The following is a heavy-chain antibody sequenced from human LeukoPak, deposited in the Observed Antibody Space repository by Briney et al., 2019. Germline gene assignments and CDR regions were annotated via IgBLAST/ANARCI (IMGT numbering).Heavy chain of an antibody. V-gene: IGHV3-15*01. CDR1: GFTFSNAW. Sequence: GGSLRLSCAASGFTFSNAWMSWVRQAPGKGLEWVGRIKSKTDGGTTDYAAPVKGRFTISRDDSKSTLYLQMNSLKTEDTAVYYCTTEGSGWAGKGYFDYWGQGTLVTVSS. J-gene: IGHJ4*02. CDR3: TTEGSGWAGKGYFDY. D-gene: IGHD6-19*01. CDR2: IKSKTDGGTT.